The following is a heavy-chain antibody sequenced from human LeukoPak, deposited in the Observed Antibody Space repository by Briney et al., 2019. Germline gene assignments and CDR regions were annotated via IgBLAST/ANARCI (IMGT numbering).Heavy chain of an antibody. CDR1: GFTFSSYS. Sequence: PGGSLRLSCAASGFTFSSYSMDWVRQAPGKGLEWVSSISSSSNHIYYADSIKGRFTISRDNAKNSLFLQMNTLRAEDTAVYYCAREDASAFDIWGQGTMVTVSP. J-gene: IGHJ3*02. CDR2: ISSSSNHI. CDR3: AREDASAFDI. V-gene: IGHV3-21*01.